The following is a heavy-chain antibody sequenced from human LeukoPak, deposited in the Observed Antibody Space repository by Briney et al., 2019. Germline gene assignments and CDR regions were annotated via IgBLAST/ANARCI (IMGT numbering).Heavy chain of an antibody. CDR1: GWSISQHY. V-gene: IGHV4-59*08. D-gene: IGHD4-17*01. J-gene: IGHJ4*02. Sequence: SETLSLTCTVSGWSISQHYWRWFRQPPGMGLEWIGYIYYTGSPNYNPSLKSRVTISVDTSNNQFSLRLSSVTAADTAVYYCARHANDGDYPLDYWGQGTLVTVSS. CDR3: ARHANDGDYPLDY. CDR2: IYYTGSP.